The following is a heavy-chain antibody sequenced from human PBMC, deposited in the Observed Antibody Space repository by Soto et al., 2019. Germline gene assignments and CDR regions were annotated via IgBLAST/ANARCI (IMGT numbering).Heavy chain of an antibody. CDR1: GGSISSGGYY. D-gene: IGHD2-15*01. V-gene: IGHV4-31*03. Sequence: PSETLSLTCTVSGGSISSGGYYWSWIRQHPGKGLEWIGYIYYSGSTYYNPSLKSRVTISVDTSKNQFSLKLSSVTAADTAVYYCARMDFLLGYCSGGSCSMQGAFDIWGQGTMVTVSS. CDR2: IYYSGST. J-gene: IGHJ3*02. CDR3: ARMDFLLGYCSGGSCSMQGAFDI.